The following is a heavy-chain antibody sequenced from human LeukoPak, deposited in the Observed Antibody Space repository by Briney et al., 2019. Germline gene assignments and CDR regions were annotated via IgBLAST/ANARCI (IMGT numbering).Heavy chain of an antibody. D-gene: IGHD2-15*01. J-gene: IGHJ4*02. Sequence: PGGSLRLSCTGSGFNLGIYAMTWVRQAPGKGLEWVATMLNSGARYDADSVMSRFAMSRDSSQDTLYLQMNNLGVEDTAIYYCARGGGGHRPFDYWGQGVLVTVSA. CDR2: MLNSGAR. CDR3: ARGGGGHRPFDY. V-gene: IGHV3-23*01. CDR1: GFNLGIYA.